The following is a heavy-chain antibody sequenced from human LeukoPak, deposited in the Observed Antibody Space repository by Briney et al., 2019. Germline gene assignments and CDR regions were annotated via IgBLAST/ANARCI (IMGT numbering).Heavy chain of an antibody. Sequence: PWGALLPSCAASGFTFSSYGMSCVRPAPGKGLEWVSAITGSGGTTYYADSVKGRFTISRDNSKNTLYMQMNSLRAGDTAVYYCAKDRLGAILYFDYWGQGTLVTVSS. V-gene: IGHV3-23*01. CDR1: GFTFSSYG. J-gene: IGHJ4*02. D-gene: IGHD1-26*01. CDR3: AKDRLGAILYFDY. CDR2: ITGSGGTT.